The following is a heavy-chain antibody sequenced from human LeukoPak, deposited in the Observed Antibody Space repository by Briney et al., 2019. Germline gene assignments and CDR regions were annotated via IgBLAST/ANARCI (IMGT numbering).Heavy chain of an antibody. V-gene: IGHV3-30*18. CDR1: GFTFSSYG. CDR3: AKGRYYGSGSYETFDY. J-gene: IGHJ4*02. CDR2: ISYDGSNK. Sequence: GGSLRLSCAASGFTFSSYGMHWVRQAPGKGLEWVAVISYDGSNKYYADSVKGRFTISRDNSKNTLYLQMNSLRAEDTAVYYCAKGRYYGSGSYETFDYWGQGTLVTVSS. D-gene: IGHD3-10*01.